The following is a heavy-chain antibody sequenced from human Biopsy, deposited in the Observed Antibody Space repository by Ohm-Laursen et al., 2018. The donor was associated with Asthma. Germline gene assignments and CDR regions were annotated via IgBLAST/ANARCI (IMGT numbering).Heavy chain of an antibody. V-gene: IGHV3-30-3*01. CDR2: ISYDGSNK. CDR3: ARDLHPTNHLGELSEGFDY. J-gene: IGHJ4*02. CDR1: GFTFSSYA. D-gene: IGHD3-16*02. Sequence: SLRLSCSAFGFTFSSYAMHWVRQAPGKGLEWVAVISYDGSNKYYADSVKGRFTISRDNSKNTLYLQMNSLRAEDTAGYYCARDLHPTNHLGELSEGFDYWGQGTLVTVSS.